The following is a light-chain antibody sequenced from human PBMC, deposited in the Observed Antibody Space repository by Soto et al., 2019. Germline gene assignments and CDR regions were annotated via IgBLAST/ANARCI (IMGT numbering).Light chain of an antibody. CDR2: DAS. V-gene: IGKV1-33*01. Sequence: IHMTLSASSLSASLGYRVTITCQASQDIRYYLNWYQQKKGQAPKLLIYDASQLETGVPSRFSGSGSGTDFTFTINSLQPEDIGTYYCQHYNSFPITFGQGTRLEIK. J-gene: IGKJ5*01. CDR1: QDIRYY. CDR3: QHYNSFPIT.